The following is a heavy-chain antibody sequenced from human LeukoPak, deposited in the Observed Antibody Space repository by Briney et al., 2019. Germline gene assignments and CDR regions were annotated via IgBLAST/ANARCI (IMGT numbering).Heavy chain of an antibody. Sequence: PGRSLRLSCAASGFTFSNYGMHWVRQAPGKGLEWVSVIYSGGSTYYADSVKGRFTISRDNSKNTLYLQMNSLRAEDTAVYYCASDSMGISYWGQGTLVTVSS. CDR3: ASDSMGISY. D-gene: IGHD3-3*02. CDR2: IYSGGST. J-gene: IGHJ4*02. V-gene: IGHV3-53*01. CDR1: GFTFSNYG.